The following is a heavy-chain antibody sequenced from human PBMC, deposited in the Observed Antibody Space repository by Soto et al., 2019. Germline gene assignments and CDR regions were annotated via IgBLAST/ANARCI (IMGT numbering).Heavy chain of an antibody. CDR3: ARGMTPSGAPAWYYFDS. CDR2: INHSGST. Sequence: SETLSLTCAVYGGSFSGYYWSWIRQPPGKGLEWIGEINHSGSTNYNPSLKSRVTISVDTSKNQFSLKLSSVTAADTAVYYCARGMTPSGAPAWYYFDSWGQGALVTVSS. CDR1: GGSFSGYY. V-gene: IGHV4-34*01. D-gene: IGHD2-8*02. J-gene: IGHJ4*02.